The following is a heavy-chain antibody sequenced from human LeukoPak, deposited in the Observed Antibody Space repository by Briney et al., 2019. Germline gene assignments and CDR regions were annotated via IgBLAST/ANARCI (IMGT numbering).Heavy chain of an antibody. CDR2: INRSGGTT. Sequence: GGSLRLSCAASGFTFSTYAMSWVRQAPGRGLEWVSTINRSGGTTYYADSVKGRFTISRDNSKNTLYLQMNSLKAEDMALYYCAKVQALDAFDIWGQGTMVTVSS. CDR1: GFTFSTYA. CDR3: AKVQALDAFDI. V-gene: IGHV3-23*01. J-gene: IGHJ3*02.